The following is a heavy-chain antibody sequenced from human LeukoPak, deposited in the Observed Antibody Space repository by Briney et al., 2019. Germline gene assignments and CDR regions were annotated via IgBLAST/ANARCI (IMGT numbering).Heavy chain of an antibody. CDR3: ARDRTDYYYYYMDV. Sequence: ASVKVSCKASGGTFSSYAISWVRQAPGQGLEWMGGIIPIFGTANYAQKFQGRVTITADESTSTAYTELSSLRSEDTAVYYCARDRTDYYYYYMDVWGKGTTVTVSS. D-gene: IGHD3/OR15-3a*01. CDR1: GGTFSSYA. V-gene: IGHV1-69*01. CDR2: IIPIFGTA. J-gene: IGHJ6*03.